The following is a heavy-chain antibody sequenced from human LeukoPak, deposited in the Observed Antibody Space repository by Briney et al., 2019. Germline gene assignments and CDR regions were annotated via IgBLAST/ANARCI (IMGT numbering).Heavy chain of an antibody. CDR1: GFTFSSYG. CDR2: ISYDGSNK. J-gene: IGHJ4*02. V-gene: IGHV3-30*03. D-gene: IGHD5-24*01. CDR3: ARRDGYNTFYFHY. Sequence: GGSLRLSCAASGFTFSSYGMHWVRQAPGKGLEWVAVISYDGSNKYYADSVKGRFTISRDNAKNSLYLQMNSLRAEDTAMYYCARRDGYNTFYFHYWGQGTLVTVSS.